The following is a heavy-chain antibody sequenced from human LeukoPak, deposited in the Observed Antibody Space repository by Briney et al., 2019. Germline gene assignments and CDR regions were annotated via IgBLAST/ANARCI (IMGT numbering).Heavy chain of an antibody. J-gene: IGHJ4*02. Sequence: PGGSLRLSCAASGFTFWNHWMHWVRQTPGKGLVWVSRISSDGSSTTYADSVKGRFTISRDNAKNTLYLQMNNLRAEDTAMYYCARDQRVTGRPDIDYWGQGTLVIVSS. CDR3: ARDQRVTGRPDIDY. V-gene: IGHV3-74*03. CDR2: ISSDGSST. D-gene: IGHD6-6*01. CDR1: GFTFWNHW.